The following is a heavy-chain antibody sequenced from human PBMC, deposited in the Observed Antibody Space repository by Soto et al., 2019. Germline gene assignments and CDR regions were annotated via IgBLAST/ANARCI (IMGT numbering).Heavy chain of an antibody. J-gene: IGHJ5*02. CDR2: IISMLEKP. CDR3: ARLGRGAFDP. CDR1: GDTFDSDS. V-gene: IGHV1-69*01. Sequence: QVQLVQSGAEVRKPGSSVKVSCQASGDTFDSDSINWVRQAPGHGLEWIGGIISMLEKPSYAQKFQDRVTMTPDESANAVYMELRSLTSDDTAVYFCARLGRGAFDPWGPGTPVTVSS. D-gene: IGHD7-27*01.